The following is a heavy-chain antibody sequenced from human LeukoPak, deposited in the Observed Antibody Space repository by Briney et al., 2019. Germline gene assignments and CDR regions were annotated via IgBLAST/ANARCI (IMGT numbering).Heavy chain of an antibody. CDR1: GFTFSSYS. V-gene: IGHV3-49*04. J-gene: IGHJ4*02. D-gene: IGHD3-10*01. CDR2: IRSKAYGGTT. CDR3: TRDLLAYYGSGTAGY. Sequence: GGSLRLSCAASGFTFSSYSMNWVRQAPGKGLEWVGFIRSKAYGGTTEYAASVKGRFTISRDDSKSIAYLQMNSLKTEDTAVYYCTRDLLAYYGSGTAGYWGQGTLVTVSS.